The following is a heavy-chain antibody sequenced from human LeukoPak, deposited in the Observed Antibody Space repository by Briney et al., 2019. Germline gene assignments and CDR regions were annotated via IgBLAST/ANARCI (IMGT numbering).Heavy chain of an antibody. V-gene: IGHV4-31*03. CDR2: INYSGST. J-gene: IGHJ5*02. Sequence: SETLSLTCTVSGGSISSGGYYWSWIRQHPGKGLEWIGYINYSGSTYYNPSLKSRVTISVDTSQNQFSLKLSSVTAADTAVYYCARFGSGYCSGGSCYSWFDPWGQGTLVTVSS. CDR1: GGSISSGGYY. CDR3: ARFGSGYCSGGSCYSWFDP. D-gene: IGHD2-15*01.